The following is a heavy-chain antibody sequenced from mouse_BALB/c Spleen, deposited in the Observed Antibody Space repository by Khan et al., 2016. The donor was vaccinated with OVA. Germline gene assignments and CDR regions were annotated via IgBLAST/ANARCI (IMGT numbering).Heavy chain of an antibody. CDR2: INTYTGEP. D-gene: IGHD2-12*01. CDR3: AKTYYSYDRYFDV. V-gene: IGHV9-1*02. CDR1: GYTFTNYG. Sequence: QIQLVQSGPELKKPGETVKISCKASGYTFTNYGMNWVKQAPGKGLKWMGWINTYTGEPTYADDFKGRFAFSLETSASTAYLQINNLKNEDMATYFCAKTYYSYDRYFDVWGAWTTVTVSS. J-gene: IGHJ1*01.